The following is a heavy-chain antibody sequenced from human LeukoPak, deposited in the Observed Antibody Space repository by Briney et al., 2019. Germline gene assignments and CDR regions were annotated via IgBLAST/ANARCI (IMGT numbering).Heavy chain of an antibody. CDR3: ARRPSYDFWSGYPYYFDY. V-gene: IGHV4-34*01. Sequence: SETLSLTCAAYGGSFSGYYWSWIRQPPGKGLEWIGEINHSGSTNYNPSLKSRVTISVDTSKNQFSLKLSSVTAADTAVYYCARRPSYDFWSGYPYYFDYWGQGTLVTVSS. CDR2: INHSGST. D-gene: IGHD3-3*01. J-gene: IGHJ4*02. CDR1: GGSFSGYY.